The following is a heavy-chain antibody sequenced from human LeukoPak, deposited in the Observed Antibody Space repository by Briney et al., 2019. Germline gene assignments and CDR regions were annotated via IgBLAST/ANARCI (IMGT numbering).Heavy chain of an antibody. Sequence: AGGSLRLSCAASGFTFSSYEMNWVRQAPGKGLEWVSYISSSCSTIYYADSVKGRFTISRDNAKNSLYLQMNSLRAEDTAVYYCAILPVEMATMFDYWGQGTLVTVSS. J-gene: IGHJ4*02. CDR3: AILPVEMATMFDY. CDR2: ISSSCSTI. D-gene: IGHD5-24*01. V-gene: IGHV3-48*03. CDR1: GFTFSSYE.